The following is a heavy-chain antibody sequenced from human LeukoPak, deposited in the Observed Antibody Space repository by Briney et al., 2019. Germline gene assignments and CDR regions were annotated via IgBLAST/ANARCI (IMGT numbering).Heavy chain of an antibody. Sequence: SVKVSCKASGGTFSSYAISWVRQAPGQGLDWMGGIIPIFGTANYAHKFQGRVTITTDESTSTAYMELSSLRSEDTAVYYCASWLYYDILTGYYSEDAFDIWGQGTMVTVSS. CDR1: GGTFSSYA. CDR3: ASWLYYDILTGYYSEDAFDI. CDR2: IIPIFGTA. V-gene: IGHV1-69*05. J-gene: IGHJ3*02. D-gene: IGHD3-9*01.